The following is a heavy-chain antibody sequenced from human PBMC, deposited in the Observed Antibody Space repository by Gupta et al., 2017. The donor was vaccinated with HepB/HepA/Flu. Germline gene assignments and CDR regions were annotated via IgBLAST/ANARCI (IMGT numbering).Heavy chain of an antibody. V-gene: IGHV5-51*01. J-gene: IGHJ3*02. CDR2: IYPGDSDT. D-gene: IGHD3-10*01. CDR3: ARPGGYGSGLAGAFDI. Sequence: IYGKGSGYSFTSYWIVWVRQMPGKGLEWMGIIYPGDSDTRYSPSFQGQVTISADKSISTAYLQWSILKASDTAMYYCARPGGYGSGLAGAFDIWGQGTMVTVSS. CDR1: GYSFTSYW.